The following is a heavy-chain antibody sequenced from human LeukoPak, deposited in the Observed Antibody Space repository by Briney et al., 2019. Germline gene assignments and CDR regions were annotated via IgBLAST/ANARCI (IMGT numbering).Heavy chain of an antibody. J-gene: IGHJ5*02. CDR1: GFTFSSYA. CDR2: ISGSGGST. CDR3: AKDLSVVVVPAAIEPNWFDP. D-gene: IGHD2-2*01. V-gene: IGHV3-23*01. Sequence: GGSLRLSCAASGFTFSSYAMSWVRQAPGKGLEWVSAISGSGGSTYYADSVKGRFTISRDNSKNTLYLQMNSLRAEDTAVYYCAKDLSVVVVPAAIEPNWFDPWGQGTLVTVSS.